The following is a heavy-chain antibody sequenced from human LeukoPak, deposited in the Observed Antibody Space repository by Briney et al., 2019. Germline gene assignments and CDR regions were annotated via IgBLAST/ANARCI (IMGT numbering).Heavy chain of an antibody. CDR2: INHSGGT. CDR3: ARGLRRYCSSTSCPYYFDY. V-gene: IGHV4-34*01. J-gene: IGHJ4*02. Sequence: PSETLSLTCAVYGGSFSGYYWSWIRQPPGKGLEWIGEINHSGGTNYNPSLKSRVTISVDTSKNQFSLKLSSVTAADTAVYYCARGLRRYCSSTSCPYYFDYWGQGTLVTVSS. CDR1: GGSFSGYY. D-gene: IGHD2-2*01.